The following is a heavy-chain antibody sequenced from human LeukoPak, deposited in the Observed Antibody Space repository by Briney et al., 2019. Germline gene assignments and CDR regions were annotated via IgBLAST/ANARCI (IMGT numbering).Heavy chain of an antibody. J-gene: IGHJ4*02. CDR1: GFTFSSYA. V-gene: IGHV3-64D*09. Sequence: GGSLRLFCSASGFTFSSYAMHWVRQAPGKGLEYVSAISGNGGSTYYADSVKGRFTISRDNSKNTLYLQMSSLRAEDTAVYYCVKGDRSRWYYFDYWGQGTLVTVSS. CDR3: VKGDRSRWYYFDY. D-gene: IGHD6-13*01. CDR2: ISGNGGST.